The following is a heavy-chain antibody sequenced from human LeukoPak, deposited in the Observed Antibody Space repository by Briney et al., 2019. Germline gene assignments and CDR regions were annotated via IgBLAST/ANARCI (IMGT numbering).Heavy chain of an antibody. D-gene: IGHD5-12*01. V-gene: IGHV4-59*08. CDR1: GGSISSYY. CDR2: IYYSGST. CDR3: AREKYSGYDFNWFDP. J-gene: IGHJ5*02. Sequence: PSETLSLTCTVSGGSISSYYWSWIRQPPGKGLEWIGYIYYSGSTNYNPSLKSRVTISVDTSKNQFSLKLSSVTAADTAVYYCAREKYSGYDFNWFDPWGQGTLVTVSS.